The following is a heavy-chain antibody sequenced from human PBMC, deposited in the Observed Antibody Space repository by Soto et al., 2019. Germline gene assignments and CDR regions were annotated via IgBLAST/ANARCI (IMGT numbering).Heavy chain of an antibody. J-gene: IGHJ6*02. CDR2: IYYSGST. Sequence: QVQLQESGPGLVKPSQTLSLTCTVSGGSISSGGYYWSWIRQHPGKGLAWIGYIYYSGSTYYNPSLKSRVTISVDTSKNQFSLKLSSVTAADTAVYYCARDYGDPRFYYGMDVWGQGTTVTVSS. CDR3: ARDYGDPRFYYGMDV. V-gene: IGHV4-31*03. CDR1: GGSISSGGYY. D-gene: IGHD4-17*01.